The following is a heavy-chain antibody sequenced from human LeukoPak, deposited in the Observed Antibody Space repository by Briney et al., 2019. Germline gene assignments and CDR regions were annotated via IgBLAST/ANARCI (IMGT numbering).Heavy chain of an antibody. V-gene: IGHV4-34*01. J-gene: IGHJ4*02. CDR3: ARRGALWFFR. D-gene: IGHD3-10*01. CDR2: INHSGST. CDR1: GGSFSGYY. Sequence: SETLSLTCAVYGGSFSGYYWSWIRQPPGKGLEWIGEINHSGSTNFNPSLKSRVTISVDTSKNQFSLKLSSVTAADTAVYYCARRGALWFFRWGQGTLVTVSS.